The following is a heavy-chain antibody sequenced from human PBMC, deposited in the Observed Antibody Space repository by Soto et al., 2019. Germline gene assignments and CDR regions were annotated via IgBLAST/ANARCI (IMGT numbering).Heavy chain of an antibody. CDR3: AREGDGYNSFFDY. D-gene: IGHD5-12*01. CDR1: GFTFSSYG. Sequence: LRLSCAASGFTFSSYGMHWVRQAPGKGLEWVAVIWYDGSNKYYADSVKGRFTISRDNSKNTLYLQMNSLRAEDTAVYYCAREGDGYNSFFDYWGQGTLVTVSS. V-gene: IGHV3-33*01. J-gene: IGHJ4*02. CDR2: IWYDGSNK.